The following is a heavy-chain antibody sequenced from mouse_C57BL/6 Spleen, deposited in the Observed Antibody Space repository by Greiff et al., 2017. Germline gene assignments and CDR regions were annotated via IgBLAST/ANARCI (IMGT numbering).Heavy chain of an antibody. CDR3: ASPTAVVDWYFDG. CDR1: GYTFTSYW. Sequence: QVQLQQPGAELVKPGASVKLSCKASGYTFTSYWMHWVKQRPGQGLEWIGLIHPNSGGTNYNEKFKSKATLTVDKSSSTAYMQLSSLTSEDSAVYYYASPTAVVDWYFDGWGTGTTVTVSS. J-gene: IGHJ1*03. CDR2: IHPNSGGT. D-gene: IGHD1-1*01. V-gene: IGHV1-64*01.